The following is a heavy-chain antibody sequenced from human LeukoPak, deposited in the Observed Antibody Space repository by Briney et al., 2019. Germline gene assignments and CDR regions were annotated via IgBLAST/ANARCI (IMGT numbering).Heavy chain of an antibody. CDR2: ISSSGSTV. CDR1: GFTFSDYY. CDR3: ARGLPATLLDY. Sequence: GGSLRLSCAASGFTFSDYYMSWIRQAPGKGLEWVSYISSSGSTVYYADSVKGRFTISRDNAKNSLYLQMNSLRAEDTAIYYCARGLPATLLDYWGQGTLVTVSS. V-gene: IGHV3-11*01. J-gene: IGHJ4*02. D-gene: IGHD2-2*01.